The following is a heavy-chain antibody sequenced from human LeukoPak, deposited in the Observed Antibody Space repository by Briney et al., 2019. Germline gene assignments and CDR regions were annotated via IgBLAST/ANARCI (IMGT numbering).Heavy chain of an antibody. CDR1: GFTFSSYS. Sequence: GGSLRLSCAASGFTFSSYSMNWVRQAPGKGLEWVSSISSSSSYIYYADSVKGRFTISRDNAKNSVYLQMNSLRDEDTAVYYCARDRGNWFDPWGQGTLVTVSS. V-gene: IGHV3-21*01. CDR2: ISSSSSYI. J-gene: IGHJ5*02. D-gene: IGHD3-10*01. CDR3: ARDRGNWFDP.